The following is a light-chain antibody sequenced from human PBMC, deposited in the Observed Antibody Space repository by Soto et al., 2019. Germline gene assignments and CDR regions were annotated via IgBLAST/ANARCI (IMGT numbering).Light chain of an antibody. J-gene: IGKJ1*01. CDR2: DAS. CDR3: QQYGTSPGT. V-gene: IGKV3-20*01. CDR1: LSVGSTY. Sequence: EIVLTQSPGTLSLSPGERATLSCRASLSVGSTYLAWYQQKPGQAPRLLIYDASSRATGVPDRFSGSGSGPDFTLTISRLEPEDFEVYYCQQYGTSPGTFGQGTKVDIK.